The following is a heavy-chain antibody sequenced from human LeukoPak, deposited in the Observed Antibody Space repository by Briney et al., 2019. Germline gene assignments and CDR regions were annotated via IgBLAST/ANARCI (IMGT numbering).Heavy chain of an antibody. D-gene: IGHD3-9*01. Sequence: GGSLRLSCDASGFSLRTYSMNWVRQAPGKGLEWVSSISISSNYIYYADSVKGRFTISRDNAKNSLYLQMNDLRVEDKALYFCTRDGHGDGFLTGYSYFGMDVWGHGTTVTVSS. CDR1: GFSLRTYS. V-gene: IGHV3-21*01. CDR3: TRDGHGDGFLTGYSYFGMDV. J-gene: IGHJ6*02. CDR2: ISISSNYI.